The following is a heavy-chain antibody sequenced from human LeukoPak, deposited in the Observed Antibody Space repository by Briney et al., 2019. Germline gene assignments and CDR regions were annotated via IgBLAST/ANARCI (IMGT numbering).Heavy chain of an antibody. CDR3: ARNYCGGDCYSNDWFDP. Sequence: SETLSLTCTVSGSSISSSSYYWGWIRQPPGKGLEWIGSIYYSGSTYYNPSLKSRVTISVDTSKNQFSLKLSSVTAADTAVYYCARNYCGGDCYSNDWFDPWGQGTLVTVSS. CDR1: GSSISSSSYY. J-gene: IGHJ5*02. CDR2: IYYSGST. D-gene: IGHD2-21*02. V-gene: IGHV4-39*01.